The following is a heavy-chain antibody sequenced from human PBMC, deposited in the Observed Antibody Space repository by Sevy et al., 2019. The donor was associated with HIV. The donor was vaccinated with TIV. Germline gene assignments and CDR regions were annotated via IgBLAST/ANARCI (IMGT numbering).Heavy chain of an antibody. CDR3: TTRPYGSIIDY. Sequence: GGSLRLSCGGSGFNISSASMNWVRQAPGRGLEWVGRIKAKIDGETTDYGGPVKGGFIISRDDSRKTVYVQLNSVKSEDTAMYFCTTRPYGSIIDYWGQGTLVTVSS. CDR1: GFNISSAS. J-gene: IGHJ4*02. CDR2: IKAKIDGETT. D-gene: IGHD3-10*01. V-gene: IGHV3-15*07.